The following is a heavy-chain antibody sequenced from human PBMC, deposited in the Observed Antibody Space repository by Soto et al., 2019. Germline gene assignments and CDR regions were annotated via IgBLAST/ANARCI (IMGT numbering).Heavy chain of an antibody. V-gene: IGHV3-48*03. J-gene: IGHJ5*02. Sequence: LRLSCAASGFTFSSYEMNWVRQAPGKGLEWVSYISSSGSTISYADSVKGRLTISRDNAKNSLYLQMNSLRAEDTAVYYCARLAAAGWFDPWGQGTLVTVSS. CDR3: ARLAAAGWFDP. CDR1: GFTFSSYE. CDR2: ISSSGSTI. D-gene: IGHD6-13*01.